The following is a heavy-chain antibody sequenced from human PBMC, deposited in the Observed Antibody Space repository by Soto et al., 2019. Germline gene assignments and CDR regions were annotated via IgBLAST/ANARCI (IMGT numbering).Heavy chain of an antibody. Sequence: QVQLVESGGGVVQPGTSLRLTCAASGFTFTSYAMNWVRQAPGKGLEWVAVISFDGTHKFYADSVKGRFTISRDNSNNMVYLQMNSLRPEDSAVYYCARALSGTVTHYTTDYYGQGTRVTVSS. V-gene: IGHV3-30-3*01. CDR2: ISFDGTHK. D-gene: IGHD4-17*01. CDR3: ARALSGTVTHYTTDY. J-gene: IGHJ4*02. CDR1: GFTFTSYA.